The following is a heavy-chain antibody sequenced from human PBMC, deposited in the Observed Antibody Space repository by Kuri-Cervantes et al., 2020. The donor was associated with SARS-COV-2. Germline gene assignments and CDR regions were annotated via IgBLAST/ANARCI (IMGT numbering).Heavy chain of an antibody. V-gene: IGHV1-2*02. Sequence: ASVKVSCKASGYTFTGYYMHWVRQAPGQGLEWMGWINPNSGGTNYAQKFQGRVTMTRDTSISTAYVELSRLRSDDTAVYYCARVLSGSYPADYWGQGTLVTVSS. D-gene: IGHD1-26*01. CDR1: GYTFTGYY. J-gene: IGHJ4*02. CDR2: INPNSGGT. CDR3: ARVLSGSYPADY.